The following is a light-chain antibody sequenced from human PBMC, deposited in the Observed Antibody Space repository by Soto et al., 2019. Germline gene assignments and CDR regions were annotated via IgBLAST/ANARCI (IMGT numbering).Light chain of an antibody. Sequence: EIVLTQSPGTLSLSPGERATLSCRASQSVSNNYLAWYQQKPGQAPRLLIYGASNRATGIPDRFSGSGSGTDFTLTISRLEPEDFAVYYCQQYSSSSLTFGGGTKVDIK. J-gene: IGKJ4*01. CDR3: QQYSSSSLT. CDR2: GAS. V-gene: IGKV3-20*01. CDR1: QSVSNNY.